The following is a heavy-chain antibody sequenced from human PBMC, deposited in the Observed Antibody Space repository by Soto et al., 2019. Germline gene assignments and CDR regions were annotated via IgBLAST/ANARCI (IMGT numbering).Heavy chain of an antibody. J-gene: IGHJ4*02. V-gene: IGHV1-18*01. CDR2: ISAYNGNT. CDR1: CYTFTSYG. D-gene: IGHD3-3*01. Sequence: ASVKVSCKSSCYTFTSYGISLFRHSPGQWLECMGWISAYNGNTNYAQKLQGRVTMTTDTSTSTAYMELRSLRSDDTAVYYCARDYTIFGVVPAYWGQGTLVTVPQ. CDR3: ARDYTIFGVVPAY.